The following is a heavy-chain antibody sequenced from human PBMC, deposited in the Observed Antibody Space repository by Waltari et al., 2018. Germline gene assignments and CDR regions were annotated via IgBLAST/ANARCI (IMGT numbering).Heavy chain of an antibody. CDR3: ARDKNTAMVSDAFDI. D-gene: IGHD5-18*01. V-gene: IGHV1-46*01. J-gene: IGHJ3*02. CDR2: INPSGGST. CDR1: GYTFTSYY. Sequence: QVQLVQSGAEVKKPGASVKVSCKAAGYTFTSYYMTWVRQAPGQGLEWMGIINPSGGSTSYAQKFQGRVTMTRDTSTSTVYMELSSLRSEDTAVYYCARDKNTAMVSDAFDIWGQGTMVTVSS.